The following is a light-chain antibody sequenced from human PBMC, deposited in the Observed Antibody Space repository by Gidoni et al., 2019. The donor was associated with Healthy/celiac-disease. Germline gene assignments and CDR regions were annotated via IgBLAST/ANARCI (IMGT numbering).Light chain of an antibody. CDR2: GVS. CDR3: SSYTSSSTVV. J-gene: IGLJ2*01. V-gene: IGLV2-14*01. CDR1: SSDFVGYKE. Sequence: QSALTQPASVSGSPGLSITISCTGTSSDFVGYKEVSWYQQHPGKAPKPMIYGVSKRPSGVSNRFSGSKSGNTASLTISGLQAEDEADYYCSSYTSSSTVVFGGGTKLTVL.